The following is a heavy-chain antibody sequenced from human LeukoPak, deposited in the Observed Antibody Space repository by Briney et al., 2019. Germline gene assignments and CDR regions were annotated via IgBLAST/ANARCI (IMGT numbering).Heavy chain of an antibody. CDR3: ARVGDSGYDC. Sequence: SETLSLTCTVSGYSISSGYYWGWIRQPPGKGLEWIGSIYHSGSTYYNPSLKSRVTISVDTSKNQFSLKLSSVTAADTAVYYCARVGDSGYDCWGQGTLVTVSS. J-gene: IGHJ4*02. D-gene: IGHD5-12*01. V-gene: IGHV4-38-2*02. CDR1: GYSISSGYY. CDR2: IYHSGST.